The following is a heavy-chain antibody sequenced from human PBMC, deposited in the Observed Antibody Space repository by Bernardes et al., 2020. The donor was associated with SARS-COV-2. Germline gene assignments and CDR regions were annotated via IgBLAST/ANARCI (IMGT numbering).Heavy chain of an antibody. CDR1: GYTFTSFD. Sequence: ASVKVSCKASGYTFTSFDINWVRQATGKGLEWMGGFDPEDGETIYAQKFQGRVTMTEDTSTDTAYMELSSLRSEDTAVYYCATSLAIFGVVTNYYYYYGMDVWGQGTTVTVSS. V-gene: IGHV1-24*01. CDR3: ATSLAIFGVVTNYYYYYGMDV. J-gene: IGHJ6*02. D-gene: IGHD3-3*01. CDR2: FDPEDGET.